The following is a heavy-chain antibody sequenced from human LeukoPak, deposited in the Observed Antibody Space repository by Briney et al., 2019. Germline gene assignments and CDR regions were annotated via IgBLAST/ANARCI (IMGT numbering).Heavy chain of an antibody. V-gene: IGHV3-23*01. J-gene: IGHJ4*02. D-gene: IGHD1-26*01. CDR3: AKTMGAIDHDY. CDR2: VISSGGST. Sequence: GGSLRLSCAASGFPFSGYSMTWVRQAPGTGLEWVSTVISSGGSTYYADSVKGRFTNSRDNSKNTLYLQMNSLRAEDTAVYYCAKTMGAIDHDYWGQGTLVTVSS. CDR1: GFPFSGYS.